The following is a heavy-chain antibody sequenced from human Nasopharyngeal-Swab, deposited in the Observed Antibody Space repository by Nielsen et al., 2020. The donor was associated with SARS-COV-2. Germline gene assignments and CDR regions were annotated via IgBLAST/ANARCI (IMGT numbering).Heavy chain of an antibody. CDR2: IGWDGGGP. CDR3: AKDMGSSPTLDY. V-gene: IGHV3-43*01. CDR1: GFTFSSYG. J-gene: IGHJ4*02. D-gene: IGHD6-13*01. Sequence: GESLKISCAASGFTFSSYGMHWVRQAPGKGLEWVSLIGWDGGGPNYADSVKGRFTISRDNRKDSLYLQMHSLRTEDTALYYCAKDMGSSPTLDYWGRGTLVTVSS.